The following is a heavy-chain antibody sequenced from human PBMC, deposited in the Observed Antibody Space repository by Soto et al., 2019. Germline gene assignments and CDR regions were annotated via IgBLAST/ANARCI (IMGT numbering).Heavy chain of an antibody. J-gene: IGHJ4*02. CDR1: GFTFSSYA. CDR2: ISSSSSYI. V-gene: IGHV3-21*01. CDR3: ARDWVYCSSTSCYFGPEKYYLDY. Sequence: GGSLRLSCAASGFTFSSYAMSWVRQAPGKGLEWVSSISSSSSYIYYADSVKGRFTISRDNAKNSLYLQMNSLRAEDTAVYYCARDWVYCSSTSCYFGPEKYYLDYWGQGTLVTVSS. D-gene: IGHD2-2*01.